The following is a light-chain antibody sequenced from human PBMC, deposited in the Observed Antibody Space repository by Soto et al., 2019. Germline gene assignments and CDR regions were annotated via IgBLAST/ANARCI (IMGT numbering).Light chain of an antibody. CDR2: AAS. V-gene: IGKV3-15*01. Sequence: IILTQSPATLSVSPGERVTLSCRASHNIRDKLAWYQQKPGQAPRLLIYAASSSGTAVPARFSGSGSAAEFTLTIGSLQSGDFTVYYCQQYSDWPRTFGVGTQVEIK. CDR1: HNIRDK. J-gene: IGKJ4*01. CDR3: QQYSDWPRT.